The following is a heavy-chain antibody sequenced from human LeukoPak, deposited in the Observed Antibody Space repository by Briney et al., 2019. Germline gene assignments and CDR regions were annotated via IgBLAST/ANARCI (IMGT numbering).Heavy chain of an antibody. D-gene: IGHD3-9*01. V-gene: IGHV1-18*01. CDR2: ISACNGNT. J-gene: IGHJ6*02. Sequence: GASVKVSCKASGYTFTSYGISWVRQAPGQGLEWMGWISACNGNTNYAQKLQGRVTMTTDTSTSTAYMELRSLRSDDTAVYYCARDGTYYDILTGYWYYYYGMDVWGQGTTVTVSS. CDR1: GYTFTSYG. CDR3: ARDGTYYDILTGYWYYYYGMDV.